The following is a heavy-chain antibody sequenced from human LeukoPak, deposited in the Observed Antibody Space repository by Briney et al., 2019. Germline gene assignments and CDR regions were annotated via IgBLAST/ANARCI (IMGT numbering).Heavy chain of an antibody. V-gene: IGHV3-21*04. J-gene: IGHJ3*02. D-gene: IGHD6-13*01. CDR3: AKDIAAAGLDAFDI. CDR1: GFTFSSYS. CDR2: ISSTSSYM. Sequence: GGSLRLSCAASGFTFSSYSMNWVRQAPGKGLEWVSLISSTSSYMYYADSVRGRFTISRDNAKNSLYLQMNSLRAEDMALYYCAKDIAAAGLDAFDIWGQGTMVTVSS.